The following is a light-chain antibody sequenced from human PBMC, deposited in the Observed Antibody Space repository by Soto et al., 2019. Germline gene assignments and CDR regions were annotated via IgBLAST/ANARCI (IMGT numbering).Light chain of an antibody. J-gene: IGKJ4*01. CDR1: HSVLNTSNNKTY. Sequence: DIVMTQSPDSLAVSLGERATIHCMSSHSVLNTSNNKTYLAWYQQKPGLPPKLLIYWASTREVVVPDRFRGSGSGTDFTLSINTLQAEDAAVYFWQQYYSPPLSFGGGTHVEIK. V-gene: IGKV4-1*01. CDR2: WAS. CDR3: QQYYSPPLS.